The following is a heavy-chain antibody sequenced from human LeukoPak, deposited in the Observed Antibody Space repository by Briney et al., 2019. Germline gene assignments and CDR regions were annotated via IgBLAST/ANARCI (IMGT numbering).Heavy chain of an antibody. Sequence: SSETLSLTCAVYGGSFSGYYWTWIRHTPEKGLEWIGEMNPSGSTNYNPSLKSRVTISVDTSKNQFSLNLSSVTAADTAVYYCARGSQDITMIVVIMTAVSYYLDVWGRGTTVTVS. D-gene: IGHD3-22*01. CDR1: GGSFSGYY. CDR2: MNPSGST. CDR3: ARGSQDITMIVVIMTAVSYYLDV. V-gene: IGHV4-34*01. J-gene: IGHJ6*03.